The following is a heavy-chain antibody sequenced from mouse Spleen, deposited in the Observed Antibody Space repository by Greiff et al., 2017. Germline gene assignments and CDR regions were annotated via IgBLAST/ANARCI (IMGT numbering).Heavy chain of an antibody. CDR2: ISSGGSYT. CDR1: GFTFSSYA. CDR3: ARHGITTVVVDY. J-gene: IGHJ2*01. D-gene: IGHD1-1*01. V-gene: IGHV5-9-3*01. Sequence: EVKLMESGGGLVKPGGSLKLSCAASGFTFSSYAMSWVRQTPEKRLEWVATISSGGSYTYYPDSVKGRFTISRDNAKNTPYLQMSSLRSEDTAMYYCARHGITTVVVDYWGQGTTLTVSS.